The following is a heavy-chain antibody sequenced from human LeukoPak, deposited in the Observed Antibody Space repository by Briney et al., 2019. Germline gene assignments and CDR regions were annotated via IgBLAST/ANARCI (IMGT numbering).Heavy chain of an antibody. V-gene: IGHV1-69*11. CDR1: GGTFSRYA. Sequence: ASVKVSCKASGGTFSRYAISWVRQAPGQGPEWMGRIIPILDTTNYAQKFQGRGTITADQSTSTAYMVLRSLKSEDTGVYCCARWHSWNSDSGYYNAMDVWGQGTTVTVSS. CDR3: ARWHSWNSDSGYYNAMDV. CDR2: IIPILDTT. D-gene: IGHD1-7*01. J-gene: IGHJ6*02.